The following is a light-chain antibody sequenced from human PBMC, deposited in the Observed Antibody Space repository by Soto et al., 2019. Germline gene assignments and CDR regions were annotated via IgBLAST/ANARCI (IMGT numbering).Light chain of an antibody. CDR1: QSVSSSY. CDR3: QQYGSSPMYT. CDR2: GAS. J-gene: IGKJ2*01. V-gene: IGKV3-20*01. Sequence: EIVLTQSPGTLSLSPGERATLSCRASQSVSSSYLAWYQQKPGQAPRLLIYGASGRATGIPDRFSGSGSGEDFTLIISRLEPEDFAVYYCQQYGSSPMYTFGQGTKLEIK.